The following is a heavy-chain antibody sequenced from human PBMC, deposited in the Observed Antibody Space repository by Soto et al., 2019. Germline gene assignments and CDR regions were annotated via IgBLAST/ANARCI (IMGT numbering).Heavy chain of an antibody. D-gene: IGHD7-27*01. CDR2: ISSSSSVI. V-gene: IGHV3-48*01. Sequence: EVQLVESGGGLVQPGGSLRLSCATSGFILSDCAMNWVRQAPGKGLEWVSYISSSSSVIDYADSGKGRCTVSRDNARNSLYLQMDRLRAEDTAVYYCARDLSWGSNWYYYMDVWGKGTTVTVSS. J-gene: IGHJ6*03. CDR3: ARDLSWGSNWYYYMDV. CDR1: GFILSDCA.